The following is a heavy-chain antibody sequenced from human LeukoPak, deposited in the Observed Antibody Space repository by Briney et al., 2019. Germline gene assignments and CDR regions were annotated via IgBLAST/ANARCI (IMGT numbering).Heavy chain of an antibody. CDR1: GYTFTSYD. CDR3: ARVAGYSSSWYSYYYYMDV. D-gene: IGHD6-13*01. J-gene: IGHJ6*03. CDR2: MNPNSGNT. V-gene: IGHV1-8*01. Sequence: GASVKVSCKASGYTFTSYDINWVRQATGQGLEWMGWMNPNSGNTVYAQKFQGRVTMTRNTSISTAYMELSSLRSEDTAVYYCARVAGYSSSWYSYYYYMDVWGKGTTVTISS.